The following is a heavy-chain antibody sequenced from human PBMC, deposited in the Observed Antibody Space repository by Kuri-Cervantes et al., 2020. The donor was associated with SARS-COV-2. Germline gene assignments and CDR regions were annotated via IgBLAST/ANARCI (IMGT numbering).Heavy chain of an antibody. Sequence: GESLKISCAASGSTFSNAWMNWVRQAPGKGLEWVGRIKSKTDGGTTDYAAPVKGRFTISRDDSKNTLYLQMNSLKTEDTAVYYCTTDFWSGYNSYGYWGQGTLVTVSS. CDR2: IKSKTDGGTT. CDR3: TTDFWSGYNSYGY. D-gene: IGHD3-3*01. V-gene: IGHV3-15*07. CDR1: GSTFSNAW. J-gene: IGHJ4*02.